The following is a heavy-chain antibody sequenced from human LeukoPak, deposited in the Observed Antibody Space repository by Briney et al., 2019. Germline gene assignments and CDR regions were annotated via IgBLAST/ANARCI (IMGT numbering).Heavy chain of an antibody. J-gene: IGHJ4*02. CDR2: ISGSGGST. Sequence: PGGSLRLSCAASGFTFSSYAVSWVRQAPGKGLEWVSAISGSGGSTNYADSVKGRFTISRDNSKNTLYLQMNSLRAEDTAVYYCAKAGAYSGSWRFDYWGQGTLVTVSS. CDR3: AKAGAYSGSWRFDY. V-gene: IGHV3-23*01. CDR1: GFTFSSYA. D-gene: IGHD6-13*01.